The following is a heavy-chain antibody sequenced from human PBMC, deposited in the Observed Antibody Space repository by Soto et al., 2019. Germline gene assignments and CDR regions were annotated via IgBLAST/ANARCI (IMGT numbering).Heavy chain of an antibody. CDR1: GGSFSGYY. D-gene: IGHD3-22*01. J-gene: IGHJ5*02. CDR2: INHSGST. V-gene: IGHV4-34*01. CDR3: ARTYYYDSSGLNWFDP. Sequence: SETLSLTCAIYGGSFSGYYWSWLRQPPGKGLEWIGEINHSGSTNYNPSLKSRVTISADTSKNQFSLKLSSVTAADTAVYYCARTYYYDSSGLNWFDPWGQGTLVTVSS.